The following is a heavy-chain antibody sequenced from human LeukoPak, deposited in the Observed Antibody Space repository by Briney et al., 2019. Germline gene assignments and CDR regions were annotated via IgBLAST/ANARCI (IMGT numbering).Heavy chain of an antibody. CDR2: ISGSGGST. D-gene: IGHD2-2*01. CDR3: AKSGGPISYALPGSYYFDY. Sequence: GGSLRLSCAASGFTFSSYAMSWVRQAPGKGLEWVSAISGSGGSTYYADSVKGRFTISRDNSKNTLYLQMNSLRAEDTAVYYCAKSGGPISYALPGSYYFDYWGQGTLVTVSS. CDR1: GFTFSSYA. J-gene: IGHJ4*02. V-gene: IGHV3-23*01.